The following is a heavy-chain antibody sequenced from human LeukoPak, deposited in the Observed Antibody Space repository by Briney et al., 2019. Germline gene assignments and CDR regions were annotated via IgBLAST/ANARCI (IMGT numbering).Heavy chain of an antibody. CDR1: GYTFTGYY. D-gene: IGHD3-22*01. CDR2: INPNSGGT. Sequence: ASVKVSCKASGYTFTGYYMHWVRQAPGRGLEWMGWINPNSGGTNYAQKFQGRVTMTRDTSISTAYMELSRLRSDDTAVYYCATYDYYDSSGYDYWGQGTLVTVSS. CDR3: ATYDYYDSSGYDY. V-gene: IGHV1-2*02. J-gene: IGHJ4*02.